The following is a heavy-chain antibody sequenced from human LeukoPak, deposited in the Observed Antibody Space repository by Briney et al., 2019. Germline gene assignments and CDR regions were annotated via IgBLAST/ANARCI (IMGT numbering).Heavy chain of an antibody. J-gene: IGHJ5*02. D-gene: IGHD6-6*01. Sequence: ASVKVSCKASGYTFTGYYMHWVRQAPGQGLEWMGRINPNSGGTNYAQKFQGRVTMTRDTSISTAYMELSRLRSDDTAVYYCARDDSSSYSWFDPWGQGTLVTVSS. CDR2: INPNSGGT. CDR1: GYTFTGYY. CDR3: ARDDSSSYSWFDP. V-gene: IGHV1-2*06.